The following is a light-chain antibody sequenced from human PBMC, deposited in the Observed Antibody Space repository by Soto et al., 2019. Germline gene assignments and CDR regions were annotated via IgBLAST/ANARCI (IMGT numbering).Light chain of an antibody. V-gene: IGKV1-5*03. CDR2: KAS. J-gene: IGKJ2*01. CDR3: QQYNSYPFT. CDR1: QSISSW. Sequence: DIQMTQSPSTLSATVGDRVTITCRASQSISSWLAWYQQKPGKAPKLLIYKASSLESGVPSRFSGSGSGTEFTLTISSLQPDDFATFYCQQYNSYPFTFGQGTKLEIK.